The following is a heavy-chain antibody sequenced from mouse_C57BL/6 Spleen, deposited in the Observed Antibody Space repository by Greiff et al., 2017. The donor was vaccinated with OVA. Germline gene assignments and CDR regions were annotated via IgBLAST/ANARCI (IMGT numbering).Heavy chain of an antibody. CDR2: IWRDGST. CDR1: GFSLTSYG. D-gene: IGHD2-10*02. Sequence: VKLQESGPGLVAPSQSLSITCTVSGFSLTSYGVHWVRQPPGKGLEWLVVIWRDGSTPSNLALKSRLSISKDNSKSQVFLKMNSLRTDDTAMYYCARHEKGYGNCAWFAYWGQGTLVTVSA. J-gene: IGHJ3*01. CDR3: ARHEKGYGNCAWFAY. V-gene: IGHV2-6-1*01.